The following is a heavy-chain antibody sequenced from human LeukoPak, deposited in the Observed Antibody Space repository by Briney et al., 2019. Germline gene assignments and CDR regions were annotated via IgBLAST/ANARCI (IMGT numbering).Heavy chain of an antibody. CDR2: IWHDGSKK. CDR3: GSSHRNSWYGIDK. D-gene: IGHD6-13*01. Sequence: GGSLRLSCVASGFTFCSYATHWVRQAPGKGLEWVAVIWHDGSKKYHSDSVKGRFTISRDNSKNTLYLQMNSLRAEDTAVYSCGSSHRNSWYGIDKWGEGTLVTVSS. CDR1: GFTFCSYA. J-gene: IGHJ4*02. V-gene: IGHV3-33*08.